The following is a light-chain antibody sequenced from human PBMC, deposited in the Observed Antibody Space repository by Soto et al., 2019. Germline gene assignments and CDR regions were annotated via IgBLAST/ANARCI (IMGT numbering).Light chain of an antibody. Sequence: QLVLTQPASVSGSPGQSITISCTGTSSDVGSYNLVSWYQQHPGKAPKLMIYEGSKRPSGVSNRFSGSKSGNTASLTISGFQAEDDADYYCCSYAGSRPYVFGTGTKLTVL. CDR1: SSDVGSYNL. V-gene: IGLV2-23*01. J-gene: IGLJ1*01. CDR3: CSYAGSRPYV. CDR2: EGS.